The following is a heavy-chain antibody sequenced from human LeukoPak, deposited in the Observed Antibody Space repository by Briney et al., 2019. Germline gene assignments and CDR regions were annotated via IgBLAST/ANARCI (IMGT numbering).Heavy chain of an antibody. D-gene: IGHD2-15*01. CDR2: IYHSGST. Sequence: PSETLSLTCAVSGGSISSGGYSWSWIRQPPGKGLEWIGYIYHSGSTYYNPSLKSRVTISVDRSKNQLSLKLSSVTAADTAVYYCARESVAAPYYFDYWGQGTLVTVSS. V-gene: IGHV4-30-2*01. CDR1: GGSISSGGYS. J-gene: IGHJ4*02. CDR3: ARESVAAPYYFDY.